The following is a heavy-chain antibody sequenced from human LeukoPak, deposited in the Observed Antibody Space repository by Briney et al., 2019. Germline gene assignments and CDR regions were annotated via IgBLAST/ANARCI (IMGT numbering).Heavy chain of an antibody. CDR3: ARGRDTSETTPPLAY. V-gene: IGHV1-2*02. CDR2: IHPNSGGP. Sequence: PLASVKVSCKASGYTFTGYYMHWVRQAPGQGLEWMGWIHPNSGGPNYAQKFQGRVTMTRDTSVNTVYMDLSRLTSDDTAVYYCARGRDTSETTPPLAYWGQGTLVTVSS. D-gene: IGHD1-1*01. CDR1: GYTFTGYY. J-gene: IGHJ4*02.